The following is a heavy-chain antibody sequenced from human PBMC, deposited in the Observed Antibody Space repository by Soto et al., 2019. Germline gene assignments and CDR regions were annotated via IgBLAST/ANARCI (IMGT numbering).Heavy chain of an antibody. J-gene: IGHJ2*01. Sequence: EVQLLESGGGLVQPGGSPRLSCAASGFTFSSYAMSWVRQAPGKGLEWVSAISGSGGSTYYADSVKGRFTISRDNSKNTLYLQMNSLRAEDTAVYYCAKDIDYSGGYWYFDLWGRGTLVTVSS. CDR2: ISGSGGST. CDR3: AKDIDYSGGYWYFDL. D-gene: IGHD2-15*01. V-gene: IGHV3-23*01. CDR1: GFTFSSYA.